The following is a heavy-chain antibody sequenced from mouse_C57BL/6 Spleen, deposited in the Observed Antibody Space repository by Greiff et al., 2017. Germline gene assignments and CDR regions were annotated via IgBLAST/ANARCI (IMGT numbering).Heavy chain of an antibody. CDR3: TRGPTTVVATPFDY. Sequence: EVMLVESGEGLVKPGGSLKLSCAASGFTFSSYAMSWVRQTPEKRLEWVAYISSGGDYIYYADTVKGRFTISRDNARNTLYLQMSSLKSEDTAMYYCTRGPTTVVATPFDYWGQGTTLTVSS. D-gene: IGHD1-1*01. CDR2: ISSGGDYI. CDR1: GFTFSSYA. V-gene: IGHV5S21*01. J-gene: IGHJ2*01.